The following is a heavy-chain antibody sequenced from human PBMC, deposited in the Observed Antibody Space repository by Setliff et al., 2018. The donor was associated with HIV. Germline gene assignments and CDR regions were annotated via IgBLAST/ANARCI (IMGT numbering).Heavy chain of an antibody. D-gene: IGHD5-18*01. Sequence: SQTLSLTCAISGDSVSSNSAAWNWIRQSPSRGLEWLGRTYYRSKWYNDYAVSVKSRITINPDTSKSQFSLQLNSVTPEDTAVYYCARGTGIQLWLKGGDYYYYYMDVWGKGTTVTVSS. J-gene: IGHJ6*03. V-gene: IGHV6-1*01. CDR2: TYYRSKWYN. CDR3: ARGTGIQLWLKGGDYYYYYMDV. CDR1: GDSVSSNSAA.